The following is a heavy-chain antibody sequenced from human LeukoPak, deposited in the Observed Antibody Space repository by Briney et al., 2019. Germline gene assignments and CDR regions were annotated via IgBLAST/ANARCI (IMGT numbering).Heavy chain of an antibody. J-gene: IGHJ1*01. V-gene: IGHV3-48*03. CDR2: ISHTGSLI. Sequence: GGSLRLSCAVSGFTLNSNAMCWVRQAPGKGLEWVSYISHTGSLIYYADSVKGRFTISRDNAKNLLYLQMNSLRVEDTGIYYCSSYCSEGTCYGYFHHWGQGTLVSVSS. CDR3: SSYCSEGTCYGYFHH. D-gene: IGHD2-15*01. CDR1: GFTLNSNA.